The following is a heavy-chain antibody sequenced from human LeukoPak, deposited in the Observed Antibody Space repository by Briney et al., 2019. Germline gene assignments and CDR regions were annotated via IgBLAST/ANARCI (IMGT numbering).Heavy chain of an antibody. CDR1: GGSISGNV. J-gene: IGHJ4*02. CDR3: ARYYCTGDRCYHFDY. Sequence: SETLSLTGTVSGGSISGNVWSWIRQPPGKGLEWIGFIFYSGFTGYNPSLESRVTMSLDTSKNQLSLKLNSVTAADTAVYYCARYYCTGDRCYHFDYWGQGTLVTVSS. D-gene: IGHD2-15*01. CDR2: IFYSGFT. V-gene: IGHV4-59*08.